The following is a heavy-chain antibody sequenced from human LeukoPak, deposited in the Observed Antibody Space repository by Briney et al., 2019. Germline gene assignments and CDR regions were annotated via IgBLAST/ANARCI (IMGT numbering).Heavy chain of an antibody. CDR2: IYSGGST. J-gene: IGHJ4*02. Sequence: PGGSLRLSCAASGFTVSSNYMSWVRQAPGKGLEWVSVIYSGGSTYYADSVKGRFTISRDNSKNTLYLQMNSLRAEDTAVYYCAKDSDYDSSGYYSQPGDYWGQGTLVTVSS. CDR1: GFTVSSNY. CDR3: AKDSDYDSSGYYSQPGDY. V-gene: IGHV3-53*01. D-gene: IGHD3-22*01.